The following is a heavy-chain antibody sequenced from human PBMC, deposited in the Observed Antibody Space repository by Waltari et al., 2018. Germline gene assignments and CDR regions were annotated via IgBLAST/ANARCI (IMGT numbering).Heavy chain of an antibody. CDR2: IRSSSSYI. Sequence: EVQLVESGGGLVKPGGSLRLSCAASGFTFSSYSMNWVRRAPGKGLEWVSSIRSSSSYIYYADSVKGRFTISRDNAKNSLYLQMNSLRAEDTAVYYCARGDCGGDCYLDYWGQGTLVTVSS. V-gene: IGHV3-21*01. CDR1: GFTFSSYS. CDR3: ARGDCGGDCYLDY. D-gene: IGHD2-21*02. J-gene: IGHJ4*02.